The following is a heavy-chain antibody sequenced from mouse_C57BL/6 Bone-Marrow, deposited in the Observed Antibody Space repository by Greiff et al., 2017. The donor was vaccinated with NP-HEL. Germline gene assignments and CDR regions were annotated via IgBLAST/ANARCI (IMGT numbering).Heavy chain of an antibody. CDR2: ISSGGDYI. V-gene: IGHV5-9-1*02. CDR3: TRGDGSSFVVYFDY. J-gene: IGHJ2*01. CDR1: GFTFSSYA. Sequence: EVKVVESGEGLVKPGGSLKLSCAASGFTFSSYAMSWVRQTPEKRLEWVAYISSGGDYIYYADTVKGRFTISRDNARNTLYLQMSSLKSEDTAMYYCTRGDGSSFVVYFDYWGQGTTLTVSS. D-gene: IGHD1-1*01.